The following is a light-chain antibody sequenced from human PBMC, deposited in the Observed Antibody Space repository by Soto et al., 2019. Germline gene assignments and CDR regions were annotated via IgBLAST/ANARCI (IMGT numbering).Light chain of an antibody. CDR2: RNN. J-gene: IGLJ2*01. Sequence: QSVLTQPPSASGTPGQRVTISCSGSSSNIGSNYVYWYQQLPGTAPKLLIYRNNQRPSGVPDRFSGSKSGTSASLVISGLRSEDEADYYCAAWDDSLSAPVFGGGTKLTVL. CDR3: AAWDDSLSAPV. V-gene: IGLV1-47*01. CDR1: SSNIGSNY.